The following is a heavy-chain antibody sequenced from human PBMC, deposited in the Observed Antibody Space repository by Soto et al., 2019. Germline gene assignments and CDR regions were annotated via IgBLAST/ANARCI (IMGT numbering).Heavy chain of an antibody. V-gene: IGHV3-30*18. CDR1: GFTFSSYG. J-gene: IGHJ6*02. D-gene: IGHD3-10*01. CDR3: EKDLYGSGSYYMPLYYYQYGMDV. CDR2: ISYDGSNK. Sequence: GVSLRLSCSASGFTFSSYGMHWVRQAPGKGLEWVAVISYDGSNKYYADSVKGRFTISRDNSKNTLYLQMNSLRAEDTAVYYCEKDLYGSGSYYMPLYYYQYGMDVWGQWTTVTGS.